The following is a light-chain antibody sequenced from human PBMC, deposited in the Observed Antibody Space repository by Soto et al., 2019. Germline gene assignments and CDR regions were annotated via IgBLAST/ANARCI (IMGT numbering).Light chain of an antibody. J-gene: IGKJ5*01. CDR2: GAS. Sequence: DIVMTQSPATLSVSPGERATLSCRASQSVSSNLAWYQQKPGKAPRLLIYGASTMATGIPARCSGSGSGIEFSLTTSSMLSQDVAVNYCQQNNNWPPLTFGQGTRLDIK. V-gene: IGKV3-15*01. CDR3: QQNNNWPPLT. CDR1: QSVSSN.